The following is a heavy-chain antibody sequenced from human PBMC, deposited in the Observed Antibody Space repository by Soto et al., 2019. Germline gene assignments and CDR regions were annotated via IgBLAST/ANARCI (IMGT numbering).Heavy chain of an antibody. V-gene: IGHV4-31*03. D-gene: IGHD6-19*01. CDR1: GGSISSGGYY. Sequence: PSETLSLTCTVSGGSISSGGYYWSWIRQHPGKGLEWIGYIYYSGSTYYNPSLKSRVTMSVDTSKNQFSLKLSSVTAADTAVYYCARVSGYSSGWYERSFSLWFDPWGQGTLVTVSS. CDR2: IYYSGST. J-gene: IGHJ5*02. CDR3: ARVSGYSSGWYERSFSLWFDP.